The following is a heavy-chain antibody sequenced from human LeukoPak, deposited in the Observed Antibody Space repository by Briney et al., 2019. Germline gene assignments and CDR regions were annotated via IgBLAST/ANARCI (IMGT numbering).Heavy chain of an antibody. CDR1: SGSISSTSYY. D-gene: IGHD3-10*01. Sequence: SETLSLTCTVSSGSISSTSYYWGWIRQPPGVGLEWIGSIYYSGSTYYNPSLKSRVTISVDTSKSQFSLKLSSVTAADTAVYYCAREMRSPRGGFDYWDQGTLVTVSS. V-gene: IGHV4-39*07. CDR3: AREMRSPRGGFDY. J-gene: IGHJ4*02. CDR2: IYYSGST.